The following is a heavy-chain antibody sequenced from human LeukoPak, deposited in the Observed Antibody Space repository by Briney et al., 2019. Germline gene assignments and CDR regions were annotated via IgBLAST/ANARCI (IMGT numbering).Heavy chain of an antibody. Sequence: GGSLRLSCAASGFTFSSYAMSWVRQAPGKGLEWVSAISGSGGSTYYADSVKGRFTISRYNSKNTLYLQMNSLRAEDTAVYYCAKDRIFGVVITFDYWGQGTLVTVSS. CDR1: GFTFSSYA. D-gene: IGHD3-3*02. V-gene: IGHV3-23*01. CDR2: ISGSGGST. J-gene: IGHJ4*02. CDR3: AKDRIFGVVITFDY.